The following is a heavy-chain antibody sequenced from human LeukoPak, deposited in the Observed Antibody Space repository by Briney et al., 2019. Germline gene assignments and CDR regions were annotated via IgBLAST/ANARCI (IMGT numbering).Heavy chain of an antibody. CDR3: ARRQGCSSSSCPPDS. Sequence: GESLKISCRGSGYSFTTYWIGWVRQMPGKGLEWMGIIYPGDSDTRYSPSFQGQVTLSADKSINTAYLQWSSLKASDTAMYYCARRQGCSSSSCPPDSWGQGTLVTVSS. CDR1: GYSFTTYW. J-gene: IGHJ4*02. D-gene: IGHD2-15*01. CDR2: IYPGDSDT. V-gene: IGHV5-51*01.